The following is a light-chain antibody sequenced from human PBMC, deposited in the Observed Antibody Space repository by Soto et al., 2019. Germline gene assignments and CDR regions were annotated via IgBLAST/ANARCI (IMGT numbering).Light chain of an antibody. CDR3: QHYGSSPEWT. Sequence: EVVLTQSPGTLSLSPGGRATLSCRASQSVSSSYLAWYQQKPGQAPRLLIYGEFSRATGIPDRFSGSGSGTDFTLTISRLEPEDFAVYYCQHYGSSPEWTFGQGTRWIS. CDR2: GEF. CDR1: QSVSSSY. J-gene: IGKJ1*01. V-gene: IGKV3-20*01.